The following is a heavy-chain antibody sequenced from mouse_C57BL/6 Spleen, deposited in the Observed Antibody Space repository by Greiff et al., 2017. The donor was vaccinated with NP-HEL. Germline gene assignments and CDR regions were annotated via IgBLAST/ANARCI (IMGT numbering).Heavy chain of an antibody. V-gene: IGHV3-6*01. CDR3: AREDDYDPFAY. Sequence: EVKLVESGPGLVKPSQSLSLTCSVTFYSLPSGSSWNLLRQFPGNHLEWMGYISYDGSNNYNPSLKNRISITRDTSKNQFFLKLNSVTTEDTATYYCAREDDYDPFAYWGQGTLVTVSA. J-gene: IGHJ3*01. D-gene: IGHD2-4*01. CDR2: ISYDGSN. CDR1: FYSLPSGSS.